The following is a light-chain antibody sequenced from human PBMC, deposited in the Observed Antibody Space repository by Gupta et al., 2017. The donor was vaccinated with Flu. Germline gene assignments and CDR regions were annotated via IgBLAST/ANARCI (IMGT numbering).Light chain of an antibody. V-gene: IGLV3-9*01. CDR1: NIVKRN. J-gene: IGLJ3*02. CDR3: QVWDSSAAV. Sequence: ARGQTARLTCGGNNIVKRNVHWYQQKPGQAPVLVIYKDSNRPSGIPERFSGSNSGNTATLTISRAQGGDEGDYYCQVWDSSAAVFGGGTKLTVL. CDR2: KDS.